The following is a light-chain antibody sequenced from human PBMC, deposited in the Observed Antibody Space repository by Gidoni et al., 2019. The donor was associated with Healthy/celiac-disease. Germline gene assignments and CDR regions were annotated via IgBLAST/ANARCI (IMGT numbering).Light chain of an antibody. J-gene: IGKJ4*01. CDR3: QQYNSYPLT. CDR2: AAS. V-gene: IGKV1-16*02. CDR1: QGISNY. Sequence: DIQMTQSQSARSASVGDRVTITSRTCQGISNYLAWFQKKPVKAPKSLIYAASSLQSGFPSQFCGSGSGTDFTLTISRLQPEDFATYYCQQYNSYPLTFGGGTKVEIK.